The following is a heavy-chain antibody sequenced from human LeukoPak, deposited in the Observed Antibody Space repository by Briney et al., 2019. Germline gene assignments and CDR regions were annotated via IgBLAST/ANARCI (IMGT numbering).Heavy chain of an antibody. CDR1: GGSISTYY. Sequence: SETLSLTCTVSGGSISTYYWSWIRQPPGKGLEWIGYIYTSGDTNYNPSLKSRVTISVDTSRNQFSLKLSSVTAADTAVYYCARRRGYSSGWYYFDYWGQGTLVTVSS. CDR2: IYTSGDT. D-gene: IGHD6-19*01. CDR3: ARRRGYSSGWYYFDY. J-gene: IGHJ4*02. V-gene: IGHV4-4*08.